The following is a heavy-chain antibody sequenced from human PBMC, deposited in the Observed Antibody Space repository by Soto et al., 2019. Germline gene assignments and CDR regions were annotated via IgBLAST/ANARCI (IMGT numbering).Heavy chain of an antibody. CDR2: IYHSGST. Sequence: PSETLSLTCAVSGGSISSSNWWSWVRQPPGKGLEWIGEIYHSGSTNYNPSLKGRVTISVDKSKNQFSLKLSSVTAADTAVYYCERARWGSGWADDFDIWGQGTMVTVSS. D-gene: IGHD6-19*01. CDR1: GGSISSSNW. J-gene: IGHJ3*02. CDR3: ERARWGSGWADDFDI. V-gene: IGHV4-4*02.